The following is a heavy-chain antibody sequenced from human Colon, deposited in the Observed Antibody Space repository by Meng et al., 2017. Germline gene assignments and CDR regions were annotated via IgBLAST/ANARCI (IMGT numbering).Heavy chain of an antibody. CDR3: ATGSTFY. Sequence: EVLLVESGGGLVQPGGSRRLSCAASGFTFSDSYMDWFRQAPGKGLEWVGRTRNKAYSYTTEYAASVKGRFTVSRDDLKNSVYLQMNNLKTEDTAVYYCATGSTFYWGRGTLVTVSS. D-gene: IGHD1-26*01. V-gene: IGHV3-72*01. CDR1: GFTFSDSY. CDR2: TRNKAYSYTT. J-gene: IGHJ4*02.